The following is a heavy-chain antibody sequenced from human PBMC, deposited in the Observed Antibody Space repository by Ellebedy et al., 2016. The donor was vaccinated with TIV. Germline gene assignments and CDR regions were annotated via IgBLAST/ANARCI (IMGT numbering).Heavy chain of an antibody. CDR1: GGSISSSDW. V-gene: IGHV4-4*02. CDR2: IHHPGGT. J-gene: IGHJ4*02. D-gene: IGHD1-14*01. CDR3: AKARDRSLDQ. Sequence: MPSETLSLTCAVSGGSISSSDWWSWVRQPPGKGLEWIGEIHHPGGTNYNPSLKSRVAMSVDTSKCQFSLSLTSVTAADTAFYYCAKARDRSLDQWGQGTLVTVSS.